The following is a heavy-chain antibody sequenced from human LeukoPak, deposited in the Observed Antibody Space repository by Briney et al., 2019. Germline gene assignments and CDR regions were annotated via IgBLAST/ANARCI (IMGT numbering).Heavy chain of an antibody. CDR3: ARSAAALKYALDI. J-gene: IGHJ3*02. CDR1: GGSISSSSYY. D-gene: IGHD6-13*01. V-gene: IGHV4-39*07. CDR2: IYYSGST. Sequence: SETLSLTCTVSGGSISSSSYYWGWIRQPPGKGLEWIGSIYYSGSTYYNPSLKSRVTISVDTSKNQFSLKLSSVTAADTAVYYCARSAAALKYALDIWGQGTMVTVSS.